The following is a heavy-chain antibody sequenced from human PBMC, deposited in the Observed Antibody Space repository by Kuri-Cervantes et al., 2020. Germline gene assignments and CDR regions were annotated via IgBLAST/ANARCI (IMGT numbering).Heavy chain of an antibody. V-gene: IGHV3-7*01. CDR1: GFTYSDSW. Sequence: GGSLRLSCVASGFTYSDSWMSWVRQAPGKGLEWVATIKQDGSETYYVDSVRGRFTISRDNAKNSLYLQMNSLRDEDTAVYYCARDGPGQDDFDYWGQGTLVTVSS. CDR2: IKQDGSET. D-gene: IGHD3-3*01. J-gene: IGHJ4*02. CDR3: ARDGPGQDDFDY.